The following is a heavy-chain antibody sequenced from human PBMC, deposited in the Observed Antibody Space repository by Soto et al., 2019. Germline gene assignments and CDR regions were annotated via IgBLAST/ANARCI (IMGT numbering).Heavy chain of an antibody. V-gene: IGHV4-39*01. CDR2: IYYSGST. J-gene: IGHJ6*02. Sequence: SETLSLTCTVPGGSISSSSYYWGWIRQPPGKGLEWIGSIYYSGSTYYNPSLKSRVTISVDTSKNQFSLKLSSVTAADTAVYYCAESYGMDVWGQGTTVTVSS. CDR1: GGSISSSSYY. CDR3: AESYGMDV.